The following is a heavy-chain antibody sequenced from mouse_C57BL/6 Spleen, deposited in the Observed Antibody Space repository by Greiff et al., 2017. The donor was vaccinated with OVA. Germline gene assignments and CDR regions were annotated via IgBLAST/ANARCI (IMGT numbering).Heavy chain of an antibody. CDR3: AMTYDYENAMDY. Sequence: QVQLQQPGAELVRPGSSVKLSCKASGYTFTSYWMHWVKQRPIQGLEWIGNIDPSDSDTHYNQKFKDKATLTVDKSSSTAYMQLSSLTSEDSAVSNSAMTYDYENAMDYWGQGTTVTVSS. D-gene: IGHD2-4*01. J-gene: IGHJ4*01. CDR1: GYTFTSYW. CDR2: IDPSDSDT. V-gene: IGHV1-52*01.